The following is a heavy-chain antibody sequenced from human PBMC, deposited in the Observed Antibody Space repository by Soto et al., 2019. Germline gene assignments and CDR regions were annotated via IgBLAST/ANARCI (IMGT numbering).Heavy chain of an antibody. V-gene: IGHV2-5*02. CDR3: ASKGYCDYPIDY. Sequence: QITLKESGPSLVKPTQTLTLTCTFSGFSLSTSGVGVGWFRQPPGKALEWLAVIYWDDYKHYSPSLKSRLTITKDTSKNQVVLTMTNMDTVDTATYYWASKGYCDYPIDYWGQGTLVTVSS. CDR2: IYWDDYK. D-gene: IGHD4-17*01. CDR1: GFSLSTSGVG. J-gene: IGHJ4*02.